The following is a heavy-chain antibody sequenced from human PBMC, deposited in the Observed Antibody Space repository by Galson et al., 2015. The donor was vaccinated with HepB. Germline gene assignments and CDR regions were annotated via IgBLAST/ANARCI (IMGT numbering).Heavy chain of an antibody. CDR1: GGSISSYY. J-gene: IGHJ3*02. Sequence: ETLSLTCTFSGGSISSYYWSWIRPPPGKGLEWIGYIYYSGSTNYNPSLKSRVTISVDTSKNQFSLKLSSVTAADTAVYYCARWVAAAGLDAFDIWGQGTMVTVSS. V-gene: IGHV4-59*08. CDR2: IYYSGST. CDR3: ARWVAAAGLDAFDI. D-gene: IGHD6-13*01.